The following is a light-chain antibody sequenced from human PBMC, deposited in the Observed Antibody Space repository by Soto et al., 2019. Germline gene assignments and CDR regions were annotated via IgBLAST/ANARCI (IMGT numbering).Light chain of an antibody. J-gene: IGKJ2*01. CDR3: QEYNNWPPFMYT. V-gene: IGKV3-15*01. Sequence: EIVMTQSPATLSVSPGERATLSCRASQSISTYLAWYQHKPGQAPRLLIYGASIRATGIPARFSGSGSGTEFTLTISSLRSEDFAVYYCQEYNNWPPFMYTFGQGTKLEI. CDR1: QSISTY. CDR2: GAS.